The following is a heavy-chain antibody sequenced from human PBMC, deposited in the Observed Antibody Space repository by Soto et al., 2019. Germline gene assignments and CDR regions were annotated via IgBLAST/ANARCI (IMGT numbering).Heavy chain of an antibody. D-gene: IGHD6-19*01. J-gene: IGHJ4*02. V-gene: IGHV2-5*02. CDR3: ARRSPQSGWYTNSYFDY. CDR1: GFSLSTSGVG. Sequence: QITLKESGPTLVKPTQTLTLTCTFSGFSLSTSGVGVGWIRQPPGKALEWLALIYWDDDKRYSPSLRSRLTITKDTSKNQVVLTMTNMDPVDTATYFCARRSPQSGWYTNSYFDYWGQGTLVTVTS. CDR2: IYWDDDK.